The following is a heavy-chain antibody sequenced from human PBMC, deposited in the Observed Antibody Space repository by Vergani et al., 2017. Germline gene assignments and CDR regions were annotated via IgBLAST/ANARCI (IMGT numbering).Heavy chain of an antibody. CDR1: GYPINSGYY. CDR3: ARRMPAMAFDF. J-gene: IGHJ4*02. CDR2: NYHNGKN. V-gene: IGHV4-38-2*01. Sequence: QVPLQETGPGLVKTSETLYLTCAVSGYPINSGYYWGWSRQPPGKGLELIALNYHNGKNYFNPSLRGRLTISLDPSKNQFSLSLASVTAADTALYYCARRMPAMAFDFWGQGTLVTVSS. D-gene: IGHD5-24*01.